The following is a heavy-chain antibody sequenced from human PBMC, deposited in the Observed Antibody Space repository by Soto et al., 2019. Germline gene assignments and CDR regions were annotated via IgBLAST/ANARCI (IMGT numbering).Heavy chain of an antibody. Sequence: GGSLRLSCAASGFTFSSYSMNWVRQAPGKGLEWVSYISSSSSTIYYADSVKGRFTISRDNAKNSLYLQMNSLRAEDTAVYYCARKGGVVAAPYYYYDMDVWGKGTTVTVSS. CDR2: ISSSSSTI. CDR1: GFTFSSYS. CDR3: ARKGGVVAAPYYYYDMDV. V-gene: IGHV3-48*01. D-gene: IGHD2-15*01. J-gene: IGHJ6*03.